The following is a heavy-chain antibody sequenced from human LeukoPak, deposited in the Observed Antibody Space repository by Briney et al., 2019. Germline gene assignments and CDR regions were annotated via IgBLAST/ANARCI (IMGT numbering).Heavy chain of an antibody. CDR3: AGDYDYVWGIYRYRNY. D-gene: IGHD3-16*02. Sequence: GGSLRLSCAASGFTFSSYAMSWVRQAPGKGLEWVSAISGSGGSTYYADSVKGRFTISRDNSKNTLYVQMNSLRAEDTVVYYCAGDYDYVWGIYRYRNYWGQGTLVTVSS. CDR1: GFTFSSYA. V-gene: IGHV3-23*01. J-gene: IGHJ4*02. CDR2: ISGSGGST.